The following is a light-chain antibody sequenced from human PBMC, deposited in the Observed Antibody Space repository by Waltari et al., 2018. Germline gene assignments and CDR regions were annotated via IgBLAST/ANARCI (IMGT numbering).Light chain of an antibody. CDR1: SSNIGAGSD. CDR2: DNS. Sequence: QSVLTQSPSVSGAPGQRVTISCTGSSSNIGAGSDVHWYHHIPGTAPKLLSYDNSNRPSGVPDRFSCSKSGTSASLAITGLQAEDEAEYYCQSYDSSLSGVVFGGGTKLTVL. CDR3: QSYDSSLSGVV. V-gene: IGLV1-40*01. J-gene: IGLJ2*01.